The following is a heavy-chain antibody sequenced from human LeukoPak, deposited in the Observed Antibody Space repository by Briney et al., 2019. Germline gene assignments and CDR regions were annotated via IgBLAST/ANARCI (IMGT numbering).Heavy chain of an antibody. CDR1: GGSISSYY. CDR2: IYYSGST. J-gene: IGHJ6*03. Sequence: SETLSLTCTVSGGSISSYYWSWIRQPPGKGLEWIGSIYYSGSTYYNPSLKSRVTISVDTSKNQFSLKLSSVTAADTAVYYCARERSGYGGNSYPSYYYYYMDVWAKGPRSPSP. V-gene: IGHV4-59*12. CDR3: ARERSGYGGNSYPSYYYYYMDV. D-gene: IGHD4-23*01.